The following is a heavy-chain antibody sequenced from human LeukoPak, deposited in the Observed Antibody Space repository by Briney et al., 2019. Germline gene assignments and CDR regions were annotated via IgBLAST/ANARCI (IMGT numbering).Heavy chain of an antibody. Sequence: ASVKVSCKASGYTFTGYYMHWVRQAPGQGLEWMGWINPNSGGTNYAQKFQGRVTMTRDTSTSTVYMELSSLRSEDTAVYYCARDKVYDILTGSQSGWFDPWGQGTLVTVSS. J-gene: IGHJ5*02. D-gene: IGHD3-9*01. V-gene: IGHV1-2*02. CDR3: ARDKVYDILTGSQSGWFDP. CDR2: INPNSGGT. CDR1: GYTFTGYY.